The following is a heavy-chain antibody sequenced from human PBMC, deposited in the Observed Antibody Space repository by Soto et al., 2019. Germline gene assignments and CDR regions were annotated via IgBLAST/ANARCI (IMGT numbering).Heavy chain of an antibody. D-gene: IGHD6-19*01. CDR1: GYTFSTNW. V-gene: IGHV5-51*01. J-gene: IGHJ5*02. CDR2: MYPSDSDT. CDR3: VRQVAGSRGRFDP. Sequence: PGEPLKVSCKGSGYTFSTNWIGWLRQMPGKGLEWMGIMYPSDSDTRYSPSFQGRVTISTDKSLSAAYLQWSSLKASDTATYYCVRQVAGSRGRFDPWGQGTLVTVSS.